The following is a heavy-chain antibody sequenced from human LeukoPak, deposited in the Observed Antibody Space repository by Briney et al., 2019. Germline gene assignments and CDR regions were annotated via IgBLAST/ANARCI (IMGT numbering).Heavy chain of an antibody. J-gene: IGHJ4*02. CDR1: GGTFSSYA. V-gene: IGHV1-69*06. D-gene: IGHD3-10*01. CDR3: ATILHGSGSYYKPFNY. CDR2: IIPIFGTA. Sequence: ASVKVSCKASGGTFSSYAISWVRQAPGQGLEWMGRIIPIFGTANYAQKFQGRVTMTEDTSTDTAYMELSSLRSEDTAVYYCATILHGSGSYYKPFNYWGQGTLVTVSS.